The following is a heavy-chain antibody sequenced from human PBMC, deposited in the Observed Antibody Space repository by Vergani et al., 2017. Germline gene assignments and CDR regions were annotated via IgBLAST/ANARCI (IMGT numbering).Heavy chain of an antibody. V-gene: IGHV3-33*08. J-gene: IGHJ5*02. CDR1: GFTFKQYG. CDR2: TWYDGNNK. D-gene: IGHD1-14*01. Sequence: QVHLVESGGGVVQPGRSLRLSCVVSGFTFKQYGMHWVRQAPGKGLAWVAVTWYDGNNKQYADSVKGRFTISRDNSKSTMYLQMNSLRDEDTGVYYCARDLRLLYNRFDPWGQGTLVTVSS. CDR3: ARDLRLLYNRFDP.